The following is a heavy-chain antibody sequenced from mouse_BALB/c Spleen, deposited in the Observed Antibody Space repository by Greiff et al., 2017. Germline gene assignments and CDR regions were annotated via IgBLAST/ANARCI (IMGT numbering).Heavy chain of an antibody. Sequence: VQLKESGAELVKPGASVKLSCTASGFNIKDTYMHWVKQRPEQGLEWIGRIDPANGNTKYDPKFQGKATITADTSSNTAYLQLSSLTSEDTAVYYCARGYYGSSCFDYWGQGTTLTVSS. D-gene: IGHD1-1*01. J-gene: IGHJ2*01. V-gene: IGHV14-3*02. CDR3: ARGYYGSSCFDY. CDR1: GFNIKDTY. CDR2: IDPANGNT.